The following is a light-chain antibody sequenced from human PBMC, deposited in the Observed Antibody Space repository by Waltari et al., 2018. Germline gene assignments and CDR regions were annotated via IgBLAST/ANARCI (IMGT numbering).Light chain of an antibody. CDR1: QSVSSSY. J-gene: IGKJ2*01. CDR2: GAS. CDR3: QQHDTSPFT. Sequence: EIVLTQSPGTLSLSPGERATLSCRASQSVSSSYLAWYQQKPGQAPRLLIYGASSRATGIPDRISGSGSGTDFTLTLSSLEPEDFAVYYCQQHDTSPFTFGQGTKVEIK. V-gene: IGKV3-20*01.